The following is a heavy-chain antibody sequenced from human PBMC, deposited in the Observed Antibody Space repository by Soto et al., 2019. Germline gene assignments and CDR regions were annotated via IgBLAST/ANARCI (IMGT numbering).Heavy chain of an antibody. V-gene: IGHV3-23*01. CDR2: ISDSGSGT. CDR1: GFTCSNYD. D-gene: IGHD3-10*01. CDR3: ARGPGRPPLRFYGLDV. Sequence: GSLSLSCAASGFTCSNYDMSWVRQAPGKGLAWVSVISDSGSGTYYADSVKGRFTISRDNSKNTLYLQMNSLRGEDTALYYCARGPGRPPLRFYGLDVWGQGTTVTVSS. J-gene: IGHJ6*02.